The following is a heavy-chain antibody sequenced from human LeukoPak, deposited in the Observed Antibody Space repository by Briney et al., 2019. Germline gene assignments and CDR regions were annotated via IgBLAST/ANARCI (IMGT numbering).Heavy chain of an antibody. CDR2: ISSSGSTI. CDR1: GFTFSSYE. CDR3: ARDYDFWSGFDY. D-gene: IGHD3-3*01. J-gene: IGHJ4*02. Sequence: GGSLRLSCAASGFTFSSYEMNWVRQAPGKGLEWVSYISSSGSTIYYADSVKGRFTISRDNAKNSLYLQMNSLRAEDAAVYYCARDYDFWSGFDYWGQGTLVTVSS. V-gene: IGHV3-48*03.